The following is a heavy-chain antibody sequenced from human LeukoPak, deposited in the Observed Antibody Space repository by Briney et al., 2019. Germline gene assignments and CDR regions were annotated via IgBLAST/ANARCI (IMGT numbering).Heavy chain of an antibody. CDR1: GLTISNSF. J-gene: IGHJ4*02. V-gene: IGHV3-66*01. Sequence: GGSLRLSCAASGLTISNSFMGWVRQTPGKGLEWVSLIYSGGSTYSADSVKGRFIISRDNSKNTLYLQMNSLRAEDTAVYYCVKDLVNFDYWGQGTLVTVSS. D-gene: IGHD5-12*01. CDR2: IYSGGST. CDR3: VKDLVNFDY.